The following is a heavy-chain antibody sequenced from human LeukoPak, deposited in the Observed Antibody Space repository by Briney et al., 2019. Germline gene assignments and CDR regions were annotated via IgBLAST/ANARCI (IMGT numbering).Heavy chain of an antibody. V-gene: IGHV4-34*01. D-gene: IGHD2-15*01. CDR2: INHSGST. CDR3: ARGGIVVVVAAPGTGYFQH. Sequence: SETLSLTCTVYGGSFSGYYWRWIRQPPGKGLEWIGEINHSGSTNYNPSLKSRVTISVDTSKNQFSLKLSSVTAADTAVYYCARGGIVVVVAAPGTGYFQHWGQGTLVTVSS. J-gene: IGHJ1*01. CDR1: GGSFSGYY.